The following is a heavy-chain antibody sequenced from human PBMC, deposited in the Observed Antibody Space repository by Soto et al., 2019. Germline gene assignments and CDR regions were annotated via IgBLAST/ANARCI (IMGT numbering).Heavy chain of an antibody. J-gene: IGHJ4*02. Sequence: GASVKVSCKASGGTFSSYAISWVRQAPGQGLEWMGGIIPIFGTANYAQKFQGRVTITADESTSTAYMELSSLRSEDTAVYYCARDESNWNYPGDYWGQGTLVTVSS. D-gene: IGHD1-7*01. V-gene: IGHV1-69*13. CDR1: GGTFSSYA. CDR2: IIPIFGTA. CDR3: ARDESNWNYPGDY.